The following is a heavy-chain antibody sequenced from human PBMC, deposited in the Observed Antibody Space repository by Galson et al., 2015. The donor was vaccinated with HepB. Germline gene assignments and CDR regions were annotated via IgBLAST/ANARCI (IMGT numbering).Heavy chain of an antibody. J-gene: IGHJ4*02. CDR2: ISAYNGYT. CDR3: ARDGDWTGEHSRY. D-gene: IGHD3/OR15-3a*01. V-gene: IGHV1-18*04. CDR1: GYTFTSYG. Sequence: SVKVSCKASGYTFTSYGISWVRQAPGQGLEWMGWISAYNGYTNYAQKLQGRVTMTTDTSTSTAYTELRSLRSDDTAVYYCARDGDWTGEHSRYWGQGALVTVSP.